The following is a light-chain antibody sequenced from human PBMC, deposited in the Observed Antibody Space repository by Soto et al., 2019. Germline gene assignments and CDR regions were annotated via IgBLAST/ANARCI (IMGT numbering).Light chain of an antibody. CDR2: EVS. CDR1: SSDVGGYNY. Sequence: QSALTQPASVSGSPGQSITISCTGTSSDVGGYNYVSWYQQHPGKAPKLMIYEVSNRPSGVSNRFSGSKSGNTASLTISGLQDEDEADYYCSSCTGSSTLVFGGGTKLTVL. J-gene: IGLJ2*01. CDR3: SSCTGSSTLV. V-gene: IGLV2-14*01.